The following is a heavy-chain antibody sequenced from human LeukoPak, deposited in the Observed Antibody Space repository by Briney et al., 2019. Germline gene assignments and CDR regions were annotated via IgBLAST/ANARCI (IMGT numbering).Heavy chain of an antibody. CDR2: ISHSGTT. CDR3: ARVDFPDAFDI. Sequence: SETLSLTCTVSGGSISSHYWSWIRQPPGKGLEWVGSISHSGTTYYSPSLESRVTVSQDASENQFSLILTSLTVADTAVYYCARVDFPDAFDIWGQGTRVTVSS. CDR1: GGSISSHY. V-gene: IGHV4-59*11. J-gene: IGHJ3*02.